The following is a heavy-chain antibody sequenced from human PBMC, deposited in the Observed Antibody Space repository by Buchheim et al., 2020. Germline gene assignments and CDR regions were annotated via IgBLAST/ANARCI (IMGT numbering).Heavy chain of an antibody. J-gene: IGHJ6*02. D-gene: IGHD5/OR15-5a*01. V-gene: IGHV1-46*01. CDR2: INPSGGST. Sequence: QVQLVQSGAEVKKPGASVKVSCKASGYTFTSYYMHWVRQAPGQGLEWMGIINPSGGSTSYAQKFQGRVTMTRDTSTSTDYMELSSLRSEDTAVYYCARVGSTIPLYYYYGMDVWGQGTT. CDR1: GYTFTSYY. CDR3: ARVGSTIPLYYYYGMDV.